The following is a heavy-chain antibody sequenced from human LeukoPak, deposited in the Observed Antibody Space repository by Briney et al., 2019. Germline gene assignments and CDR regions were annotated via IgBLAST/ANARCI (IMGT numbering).Heavy chain of an antibody. CDR3: AKAEWGSSGYTHWEY. J-gene: IGHJ4*02. CDR2: ISGSGGST. V-gene: IGHV3-23*01. Sequence: GGSLRLSCAASGFTFSSYAMSWVRQAPGKGLEWVSAISGSGGSTYYADSVKGRFTISRDNSKNTLYLQMNSLRAEDTAVYYCAKAEWGSSGYTHWEYWGQGTLVTVSS. D-gene: IGHD3-22*01. CDR1: GFTFSSYA.